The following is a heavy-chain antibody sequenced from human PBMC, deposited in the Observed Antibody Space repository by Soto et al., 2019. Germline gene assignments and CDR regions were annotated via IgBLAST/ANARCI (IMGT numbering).Heavy chain of an antibody. CDR2: VHDSGST. D-gene: IGHD3-22*01. CDR1: GGSANTGSYS. CDR3: ATLSYYDSSGYYTNYFHY. V-gene: IGHV4-61*01. J-gene: IGHJ4*02. Sequence: PSETLSLTCTVSGGSANTGSYSWNWIRQPPGKGLEWIGCVHDSGSTNYNPSLKSRVTISVDTSKNQFSLNLSSVTAADTALYYCATLSYYDSSGYYTNYFHYWGQGTLVTVSS.